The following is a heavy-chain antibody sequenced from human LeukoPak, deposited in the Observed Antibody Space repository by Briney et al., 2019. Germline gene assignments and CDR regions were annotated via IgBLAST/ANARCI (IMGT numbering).Heavy chain of an antibody. D-gene: IGHD3-22*01. V-gene: IGHV5-51*01. CDR1: GYSFTSYW. J-gene: IGHJ4*02. Sequence: GESLKISCKGSGYSFTSYWIGRVRQMPGKGLEWMGIIYPGDSDTRYSPSFQGQVTISADKSISTAYLQWSSLKASDTAMYYCARRGYYYDSTGYYYLDYWGQGTLVTVSS. CDR3: ARRGYYYDSTGYYYLDY. CDR2: IYPGDSDT.